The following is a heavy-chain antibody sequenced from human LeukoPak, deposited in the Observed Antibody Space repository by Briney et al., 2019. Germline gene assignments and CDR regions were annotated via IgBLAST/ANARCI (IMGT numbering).Heavy chain of an antibody. D-gene: IGHD3-9*01. J-gene: IGHJ3*02. CDR2: IYHSGST. Sequence: SETLSLTCAVSGGSISSGGYSWSWIRQPPGKGLEWIGYIYHSGSTYYNPSLKSRVTISVDRSKNQFSLKLSSVTAADTAVYYCARHQITTFAPEGAFDIWGQGTMVTVSS. CDR1: GGSISSGGYS. V-gene: IGHV4-30-2*01. CDR3: ARHQITTFAPEGAFDI.